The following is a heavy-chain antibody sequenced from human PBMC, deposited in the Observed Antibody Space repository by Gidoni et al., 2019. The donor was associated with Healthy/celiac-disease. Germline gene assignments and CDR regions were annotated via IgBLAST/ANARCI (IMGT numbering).Heavy chain of an antibody. Sequence: STYYNPSLKSRVTISVDTSKNQFSLKLSSVTAADTAVYYCSYSSGWPPASFDYWGQGTLVTVSS. J-gene: IGHJ4*02. V-gene: IGHV4-39*01. CDR2: ST. CDR3: SYSSGWPPASFDY. D-gene: IGHD6-19*01.